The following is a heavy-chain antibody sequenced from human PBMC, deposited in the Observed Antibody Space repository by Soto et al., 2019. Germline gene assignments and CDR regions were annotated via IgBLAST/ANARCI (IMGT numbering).Heavy chain of an antibody. CDR2: ISPDNGNT. CDR1: GYTFTIYG. Sequence: QVQLVQSGGEVKKPGASVKVSCKASGYTFTIYGINWVRQAPGQELEWMGWISPDNGNTNYAQKLQGRVTMTTDTSTNTAYMELRSLRSDDTAVYYCARALGYSGYAGMDVWGQGTTVTVSS. CDR3: ARALGYSGYAGMDV. V-gene: IGHV1-18*01. J-gene: IGHJ6*02. D-gene: IGHD5-12*01.